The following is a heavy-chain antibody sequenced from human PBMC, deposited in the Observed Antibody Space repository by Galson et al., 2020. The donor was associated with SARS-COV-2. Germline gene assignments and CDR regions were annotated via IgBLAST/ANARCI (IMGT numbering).Heavy chain of an antibody. V-gene: IGHV2-70*01. CDR3: ARQLWGLRGDYYYIDV. CDR1: GFSLSTSGMC. CDR2: IDWDDDK. Sequence: SGPTLAKPTQTLTLTCTFSGFSLSTSGMCVSWIRQPPGKALEWLALIDWDDDKYYSTSLKTRLTISKDTSKNQVVLTMTNMDPVDTATYYGARQLWGLRGDYYYIDVWGKGTTVTVSS. J-gene: IGHJ6*03. D-gene: IGHD2-2*01.